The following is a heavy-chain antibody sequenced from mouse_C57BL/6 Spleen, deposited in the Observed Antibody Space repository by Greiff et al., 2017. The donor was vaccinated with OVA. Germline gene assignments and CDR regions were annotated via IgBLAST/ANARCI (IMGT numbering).Heavy chain of an antibody. D-gene: IGHD1-1*02. CDR2: INPSSGYT. V-gene: IGHV1-4*01. CDR1: GYTFTSYT. Sequence: QVQLKESGAELARPGASVKMSCKASGYTFTSYTMHWVKQRPGQGLEWIGYINPSSGYTKYNQKFKDKATLTADKSSSTAYMQLSSLTSEDSAVYYCARFGGLYGGCDYWGQGTTLTVSS. CDR3: ARFGGLYGGCDY. J-gene: IGHJ2*01.